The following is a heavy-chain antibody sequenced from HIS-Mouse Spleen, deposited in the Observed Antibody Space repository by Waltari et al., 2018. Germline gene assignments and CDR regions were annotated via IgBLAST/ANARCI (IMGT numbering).Heavy chain of an antibody. CDR3: ARDYYGSGSYYYYYGMDV. J-gene: IGHJ6*02. CDR1: GYTFTGYY. CDR2: INPNSGGT. V-gene: IGHV1-2*02. Sequence: QVQLVQSGAEVKKPGASVKVPCTASGYTFTGYYLHWVRQAPGQGLEWMGWINPNSGGTNYAQKFQGRVTMTRDTSISTAYMELSRLRSDDTAVYYCARDYYGSGSYYYYYGMDVWGQGTTVTVSS. D-gene: IGHD3-10*01.